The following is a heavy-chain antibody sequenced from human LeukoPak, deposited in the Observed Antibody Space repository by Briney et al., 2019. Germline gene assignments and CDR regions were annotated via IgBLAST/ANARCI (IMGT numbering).Heavy chain of an antibody. CDR3: ARDTAFSWSYYFDY. CDR2: INHSGST. D-gene: IGHD3-3*02. V-gene: IGHV4-34*01. CDR1: GGSFSGYY. Sequence: SETLSLTCAVYGGSFSGYYWSWIRQPPGKGLEWIGEINHSGSTNYNPSLKSRVTISVDTSKNQFSLKLSSVTAADTAVYYCARDTAFSWSYYFDYWGQGTLVTVSS. J-gene: IGHJ4*02.